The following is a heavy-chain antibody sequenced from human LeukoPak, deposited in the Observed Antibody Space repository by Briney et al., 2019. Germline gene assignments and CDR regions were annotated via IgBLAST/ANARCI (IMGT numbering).Heavy chain of an antibody. CDR1: GYTFSDYY. Sequence: GGSLRLSCAASGYTFSDYYMTWIRQAPGKGLEWVSYISSSGSTIYYADSVKGRFTISRDNAKNSLYLQMNSLRAEDTAVYYCAGKDYGDYGPYGMDVWGQGTTVTVSS. CDR3: AGKDYGDYGPYGMDV. D-gene: IGHD4-17*01. V-gene: IGHV3-11*01. J-gene: IGHJ6*02. CDR2: ISSSGSTI.